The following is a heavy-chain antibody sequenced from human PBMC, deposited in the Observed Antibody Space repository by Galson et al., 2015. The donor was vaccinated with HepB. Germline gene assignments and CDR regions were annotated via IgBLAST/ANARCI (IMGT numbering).Heavy chain of an antibody. V-gene: IGHV3-30*02. Sequence: SLRLSCAASGFMFRTYGMHWVRQAPGKGLEWVAFIWYDGRNKYYGDSVKGRFTISRDNSKNTLYLQMDSLRAEDTAVYYCAKEKYYGSGRYYWGQGTLVTVSS. D-gene: IGHD3-10*01. J-gene: IGHJ4*02. CDR3: AKEKYYGSGRYY. CDR2: IWYDGRNK. CDR1: GFMFRTYG.